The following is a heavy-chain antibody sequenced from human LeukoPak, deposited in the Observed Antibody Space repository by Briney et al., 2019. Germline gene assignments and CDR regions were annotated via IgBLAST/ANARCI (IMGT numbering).Heavy chain of an antibody. CDR3: ARTKGYSYTNLDY. J-gene: IGHJ4*02. CDR2: INHSGST. CDR1: GGSFSGYY. V-gene: IGHV4-34*01. Sequence: PSETLSLTCAVYGGSFSGYYGSWIRQPPGKGLEWIGEINHSGSTNYNPSLKSRVTISVDTSKNQFSLKLSSVTAADTAVYYCARTKGYSYTNLDYWAREPWSPSPQ. D-gene: IGHD5-18*01.